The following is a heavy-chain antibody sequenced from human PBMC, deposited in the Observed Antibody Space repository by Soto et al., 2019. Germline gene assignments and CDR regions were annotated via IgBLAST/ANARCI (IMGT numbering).Heavy chain of an antibody. CDR2: INPNSGGT. J-gene: IGHJ5*02. D-gene: IGHD5-18*01. V-gene: IGHV1-2*02. Sequence: QVQLVQSGAEVKKPGASVKVSCKASGYTFTGYYMHWVRQAPGQGLEWMGWINPNSGGTNYAQKFQGRVTMTRDTSISTAYMELSRLRSDDTAVYYCARDSRGYSYGNWFDPWGQGTLVTVSS. CDR3: ARDSRGYSYGNWFDP. CDR1: GYTFTGYY.